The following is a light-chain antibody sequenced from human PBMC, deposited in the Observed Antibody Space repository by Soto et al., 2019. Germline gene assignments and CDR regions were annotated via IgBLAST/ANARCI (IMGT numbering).Light chain of an antibody. V-gene: IGLV2-8*01. J-gene: IGLJ2*01. CDR2: EVT. CDR3: TSYAGSNIPVV. Sequence: QSALTQPPSASGSPGHSVTISCTGTSSDVGGYNFVSWYQQHPGKAPKLIIYEVTKRPSGVPDRFSGSKSGNTASLTVSGLQGEDEADYYCTSYAGSNIPVVFGGGTQMTVL. CDR1: SSDVGGYNF.